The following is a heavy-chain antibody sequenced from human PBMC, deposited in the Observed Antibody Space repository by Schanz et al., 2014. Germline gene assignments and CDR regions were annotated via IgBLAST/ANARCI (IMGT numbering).Heavy chain of an antibody. J-gene: IGHJ5*02. Sequence: QVQLVQSGGEAKTPGASVKVSCKASGYSFTPFPIHWVRQAPGRRLEWMGWINTASGNTRYSEAFQGRVTMTTDTSTGTAYMELRSRRSDDTAVYYCARDRRRYCSTASCLHDNWFDPWGQGTLVIVSS. CDR2: INTASGNT. CDR1: GYSFTPFP. V-gene: IGHV1-3*02. D-gene: IGHD2-2*01. CDR3: ARDRRRYCSTASCLHDNWFDP.